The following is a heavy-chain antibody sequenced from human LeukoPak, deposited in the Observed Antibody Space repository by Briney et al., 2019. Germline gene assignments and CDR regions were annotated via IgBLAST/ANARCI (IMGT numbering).Heavy chain of an antibody. D-gene: IGHD3-10*01. Sequence: SETLSLTCTVSGGSLSSGSYYGSWLRQPAGKGLEWVGRIYTSGSTNYNPSLKSRVTISVDTSKNQFSLKLSSVTAADTAVYYCAIQTGYYGSGSYYKNWGQGTLVTVSS. CDR3: AIQTGYYGSGSYYKN. J-gene: IGHJ4*02. CDR1: GGSLSSGSYY. V-gene: IGHV4-61*02. CDR2: IYTSGST.